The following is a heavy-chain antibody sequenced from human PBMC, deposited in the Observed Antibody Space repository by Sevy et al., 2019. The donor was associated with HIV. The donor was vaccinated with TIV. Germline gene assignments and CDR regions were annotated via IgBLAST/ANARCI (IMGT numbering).Heavy chain of an antibody. V-gene: IGHV1-2*02. Sequence: ASVKVSCKASGYTFTDYFLHWVRQAPGQGLEWMGWINPHSGGTIFAQKFQGRVAMTRDTSISTAYLDLGRLRFDDTALYYCARGYTGHEEGDYWGQGTLVTVSS. J-gene: IGHJ4*02. CDR1: GYTFTDYF. CDR3: ARGYTGHEEGDY. D-gene: IGHD2-2*02. CDR2: INPHSGGT.